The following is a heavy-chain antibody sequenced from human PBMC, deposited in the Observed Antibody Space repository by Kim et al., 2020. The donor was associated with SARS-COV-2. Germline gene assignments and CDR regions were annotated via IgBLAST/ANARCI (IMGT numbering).Heavy chain of an antibody. V-gene: IGHV3-30*01. J-gene: IGHJ6*02. Sequence: GRLTISRDNAKNTLYLQMNSLRAEDTAVYYCARDGGYSCYDLGGYYCMDVWGQGTTVTVSS. D-gene: IGHD5-12*01. CDR3: ARDGGYSCYDLGGYYCMDV.